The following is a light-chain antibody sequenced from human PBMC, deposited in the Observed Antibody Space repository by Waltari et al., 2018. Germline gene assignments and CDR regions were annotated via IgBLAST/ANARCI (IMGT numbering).Light chain of an antibody. J-gene: IGLJ1*01. Sequence: QSALTQPAPVSGTPGQPIPFPCTGTTTYFGISNLFPWYQHHPGKPPKLRICEVIKRPSGVSNRFSGSKSGNTASLTISGLQAEDEADYYCCSYAGSGTYVFGTGTKVTVL. CDR2: EVI. CDR1: TTYFGISNL. CDR3: CSYAGSGTYV. V-gene: IGLV2-23*02.